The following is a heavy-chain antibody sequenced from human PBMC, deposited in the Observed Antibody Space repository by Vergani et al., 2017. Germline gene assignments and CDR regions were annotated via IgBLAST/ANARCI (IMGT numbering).Heavy chain of an antibody. CDR3: ARHTTYTDS. CDR1: EYSFGNYW. D-gene: IGHD1-1*01. Sequence: LVQSGPEMRKPGESLKISCKGSEYSFGNYWIGWVRQMPGKGLEWMGIIYPADSDTRYSPSFQGQVTISADKSISTAFLQWDSLKASDTALYYCARHTTYTDSWGQGTLVTVSS. V-gene: IGHV5-51*01. J-gene: IGHJ4*02. CDR2: IYPADSDT.